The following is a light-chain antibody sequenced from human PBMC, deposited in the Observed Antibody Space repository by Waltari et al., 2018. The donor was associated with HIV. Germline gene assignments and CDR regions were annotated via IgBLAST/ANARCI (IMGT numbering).Light chain of an antibody. J-gene: IGLJ2*01. CDR1: SGHRSYI. V-gene: IGLV4-60*03. CDR3: ETWDSNTHKVV. Sequence: QPVLTQSSSASASLGSSVKLTCTLSSGHRSYIIAWHQQQPGKAPRYLMKLEGSCSYNKWSGSPDRFSGSSSGADRYLTISNLQSEDEADYYCETWDSNTHKVVFGGGTKLTVL. CDR2: LEGSCSY.